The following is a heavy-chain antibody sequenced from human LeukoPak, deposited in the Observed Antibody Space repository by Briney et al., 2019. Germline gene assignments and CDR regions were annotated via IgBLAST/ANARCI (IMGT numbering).Heavy chain of an antibody. CDR2: INHSGST. CDR3: ARGSRQWLIRGYDY. Sequence: PSETLSLTCAVYGGSFSGYCWSLIRQPPGKGLEWIGEINHSGSTNYNPSLKSRVTISVDTSKNQFSLKLSSVTAADTAVYYCARGSRQWLIRGYDYWGQGTLVTVSS. J-gene: IGHJ4*02. D-gene: IGHD6-19*01. CDR1: GGSFSGYC. V-gene: IGHV4-34*01.